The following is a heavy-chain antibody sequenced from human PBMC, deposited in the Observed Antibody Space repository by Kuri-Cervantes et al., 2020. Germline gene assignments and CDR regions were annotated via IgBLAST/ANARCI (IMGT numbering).Heavy chain of an antibody. V-gene: IGHV4-34*01. CDR1: GGSFSGYY. CDR3: ARDSNIVVVPAAIGPGAFDI. Sequence: SETLSLTCAVYGGSFSGYYWSWIRQPPGKGLEWIGYIYYSGSTYYNPSLKSRVTISVDTSKNQFSLKLSSVTAADTAVYYCARDSNIVVVPAAIGPGAFDIWGQGTMVTVSS. D-gene: IGHD2-2*01. CDR2: IYYSGST. J-gene: IGHJ3*02.